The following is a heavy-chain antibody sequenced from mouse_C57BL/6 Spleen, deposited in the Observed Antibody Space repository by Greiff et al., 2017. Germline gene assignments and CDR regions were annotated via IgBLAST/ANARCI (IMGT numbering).Heavy chain of an antibody. V-gene: IGHV1-62-2*01. CDR3: ARHDSYGSSYDYAMDY. Sequence: QVQLQQSGAELVKPGASVKLSCKASGYTFTEYTIHWVKQRSGQGLEWIGWFYPGSGSIKYNEKFKDKATLTADKSSSTVYMELSRLTSEDSSVYFCARHDSYGSSYDYAMDYWGQGTSVTVSS. J-gene: IGHJ4*01. CDR1: GYTFTEYT. CDR2: FYPGSGSI. D-gene: IGHD1-1*01.